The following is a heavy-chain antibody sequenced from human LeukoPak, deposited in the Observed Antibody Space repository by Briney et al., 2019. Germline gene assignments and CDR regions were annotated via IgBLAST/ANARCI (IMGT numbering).Heavy chain of an antibody. V-gene: IGHV3-30-3*01. CDR1: GFTFSSYA. J-gene: IGHJ4*02. CDR3: ASQIYSSGWYEY. D-gene: IGHD6-19*01. Sequence: QPGGSLRLSCAASGFTFSSYAMHWVRQAPGKGLEWVAVISYDGSNKYYADSVKGRFTISRDNSKNTLYLQMNSLRAEDTAVYYCASQIYSSGWYEYWGQGTLVTVSS. CDR2: ISYDGSNK.